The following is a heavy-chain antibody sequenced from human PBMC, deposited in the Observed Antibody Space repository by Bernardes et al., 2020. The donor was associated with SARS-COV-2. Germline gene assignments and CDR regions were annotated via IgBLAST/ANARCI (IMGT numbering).Heavy chain of an antibody. CDR3: ARSSRKGWWELPSMDV. Sequence: ASVKVPRKASGFTLTSYAIHWVRQAPAQGLDWMGWISGYNGNTNHPQKLQGRVTMTTHTSTSTAYMELRSLKSDDTAVYYCARSSRKGWWELPSMDVWGQGTTVTVSS. V-gene: IGHV1-18*01. CDR1: GFTLTSYA. D-gene: IGHD1-26*01. J-gene: IGHJ6*02. CDR2: ISGYNGNT.